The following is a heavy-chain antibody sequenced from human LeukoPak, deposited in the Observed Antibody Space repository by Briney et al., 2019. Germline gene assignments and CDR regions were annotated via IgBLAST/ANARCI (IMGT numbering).Heavy chain of an antibody. CDR3: ARGRYFRDSRSYYQDY. J-gene: IGHJ4*02. CDR1: GYTFTGYY. D-gene: IGHD3-22*01. Sequence: ASVKVSCKASGYTFTGYYMHWVRQAPGQGLEWMGWINPNSGGTNYAQKFQGRVTMTRDTSISTAYMELSRLRSDDTAVYYCARGRYFRDSRSYYQDYWGQGTLGTVSS. CDR2: INPNSGGT. V-gene: IGHV1-2*02.